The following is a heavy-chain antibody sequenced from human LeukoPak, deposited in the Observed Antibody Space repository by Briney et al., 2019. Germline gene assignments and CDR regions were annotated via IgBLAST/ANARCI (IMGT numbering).Heavy chain of an antibody. CDR3: ARFSALEYGMDV. CDR2: IWYDGSNK. J-gene: IGHJ6*02. CDR1: GFTFSNYA. Sequence: GGSLRLSCAASGFTFSNYAMHWVRQAPGKGLEWVAVIWYDGSNKYYADSVKGRFTISRDNSKNTLYLQMNSLRAEDTAVYYCARFSALEYGMDVWGQGTTVTVSS. V-gene: IGHV3-33*08.